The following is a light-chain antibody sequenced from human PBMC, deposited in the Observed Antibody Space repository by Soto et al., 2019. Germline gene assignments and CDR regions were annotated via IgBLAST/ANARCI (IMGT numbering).Light chain of an antibody. CDR3: QQYDNLPLT. J-gene: IGKJ4*01. CDR1: QDISNY. V-gene: IGKV1-33*01. Sequence: DIQMTQSPSSLSAPVGDRVTITCQASQDISNYLNWYQQKPGKAPKLLIYDASNLETGVPSRFCGSGSGTDFTFTISSLQPEDIATYYCQQYDNLPLTFGGGTKVEIK. CDR2: DAS.